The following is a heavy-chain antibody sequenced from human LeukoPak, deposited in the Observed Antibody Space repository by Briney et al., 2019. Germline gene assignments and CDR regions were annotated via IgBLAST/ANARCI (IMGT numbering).Heavy chain of an antibody. Sequence: GGSLRLSCAASEFSVGSNYMTWVRQAPGKGLEWVSLIYSGGSTYYADSVKGRFTISRDNSKNTVYLQMNSLRAEDTAVYYCAKVQSDYYDSSVYYGLDYWGQGTLVTVSS. V-gene: IGHV3-66*01. J-gene: IGHJ4*02. D-gene: IGHD3-22*01. CDR2: IYSGGST. CDR1: EFSVGSNY. CDR3: AKVQSDYYDSSVYYGLDY.